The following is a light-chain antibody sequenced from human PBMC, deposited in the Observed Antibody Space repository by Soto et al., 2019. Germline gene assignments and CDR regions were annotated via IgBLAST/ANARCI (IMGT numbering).Light chain of an antibody. J-gene: IGLJ1*01. CDR2: EIF. CDR3: SSYAGSSNV. V-gene: IGLV2-14*01. Sequence: QSVLTQPASVSESPGQSITISCTGTSGDVGASDFVSWYQQHPGKAPELIIYEIFNRPSGVSNRFSGSKSGNTASLTISGLQAEDESDYYCSSYAGSSNVFGTGTKVTVL. CDR1: SGDVGASDF.